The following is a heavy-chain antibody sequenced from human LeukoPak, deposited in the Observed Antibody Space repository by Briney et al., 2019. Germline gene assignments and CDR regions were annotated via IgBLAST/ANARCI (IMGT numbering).Heavy chain of an antibody. V-gene: IGHV1-69*13. J-gene: IGHJ4*02. CDR3: ARVRRLYGSGSVYYFDY. CDR2: IIPIFGTA. CDR1: GGTFSSYA. D-gene: IGHD3-10*01. Sequence: AASVKVSCKASGGTFSSYAISWVRQAPGQGLEWMGGIIPIFGTANYAQKFQGRVTITADDSTSTAYMELSSLRSEDTAVYYCARVRRLYGSGSVYYFDYWGQGTLVTVSS.